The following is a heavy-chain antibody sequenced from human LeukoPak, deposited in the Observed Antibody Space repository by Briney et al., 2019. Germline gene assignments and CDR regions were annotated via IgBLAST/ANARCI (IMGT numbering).Heavy chain of an antibody. Sequence: GGSLRLSCAASGFTFSNAWMSWVRQAPGKGLEWVANIKQDGSEKYYVDSVKGRFTISRDNAKNSLYLQMNSLRAEDTAVYYCAREIPYYYDSSGYGRYYFDYWGQGTLVTVSS. CDR1: GFTFSNAW. CDR3: AREIPYYYDSSGYGRYYFDY. CDR2: IKQDGSEK. J-gene: IGHJ4*02. V-gene: IGHV3-7*01. D-gene: IGHD3-22*01.